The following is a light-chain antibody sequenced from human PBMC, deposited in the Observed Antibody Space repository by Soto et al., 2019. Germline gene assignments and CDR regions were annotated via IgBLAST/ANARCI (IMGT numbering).Light chain of an antibody. V-gene: IGKV3-20*01. CDR1: QSVSSY. Sequence: EIVLTHSPATLSLSPVERATLSCRASQSVSSYLAWYQQKPGQAPRLLIYGASSRATGIPDRFSGSGSGTDFTLTISRLEPEDFAVYYCQQYGSSPSAFGQGTRLEIK. CDR3: QQYGSSPSA. J-gene: IGKJ5*01. CDR2: GAS.